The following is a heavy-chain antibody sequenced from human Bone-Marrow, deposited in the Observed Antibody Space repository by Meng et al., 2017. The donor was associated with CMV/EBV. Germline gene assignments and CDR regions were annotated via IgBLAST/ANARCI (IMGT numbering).Heavy chain of an antibody. J-gene: IGHJ6*01. CDR1: GFTFDDYA. V-gene: IGHV3-43D*03. CDR3: AKDMTPYGSGGYPDYGMDV. Sequence: GESLKISCAASGFTFDDYAMHWVRQAPGKGLEWVSLISWDGGSTYYADSVKGRFTISRDNSKNSLYLQMNSLRAEDTALYYCAKDMTPYGSGGYPDYGMDVWGQGTTVTGSS. CDR2: ISWDGGST. D-gene: IGHD3-10*01.